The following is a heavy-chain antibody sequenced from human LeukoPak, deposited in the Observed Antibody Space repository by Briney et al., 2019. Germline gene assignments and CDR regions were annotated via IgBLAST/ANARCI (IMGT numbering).Heavy chain of an antibody. D-gene: IGHD5-18*01. V-gene: IGHV4-59*01. CDR1: GGAISSYY. CDR3: ARGPGGYSYGYYFDY. CDR2: FYYSGST. J-gene: IGHJ4*02. Sequence: SETLSLTCAVAGGAISSYYWSWIRQPPGKGLEWLGFFYYSGSTNYNPSLKSRVTISVDTSKNHFSLKLSSVTAADTAVYYCARGPGGYSYGYYFDYWGQGTLVTVSS.